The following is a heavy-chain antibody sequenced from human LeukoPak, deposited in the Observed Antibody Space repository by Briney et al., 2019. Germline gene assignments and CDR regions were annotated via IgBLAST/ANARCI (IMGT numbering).Heavy chain of an antibody. CDR1: GGSISSGGYY. J-gene: IGHJ4*02. CDR3: ARGYSSSWLSLLDY. CDR2: IYYSGST. V-gene: IGHV4-31*03. D-gene: IGHD6-13*01. Sequence: PSETLSLTCTVSGGSISSGGYYWSWIRQHPGKGLEWIGYIYYSGSTYYNPSLKSRVTISVDTSKNQFSLKLSSVTAADTAVYYCARGYSSSWLSLLDYWGQGTLVTVSS.